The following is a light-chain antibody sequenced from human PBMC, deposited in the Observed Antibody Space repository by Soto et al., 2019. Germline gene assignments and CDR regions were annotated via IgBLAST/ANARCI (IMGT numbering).Light chain of an antibody. CDR2: KAS. V-gene: IGKV1-5*03. Sequence: DIQMTQSPSTLSASVGDSVTITCRASQSISSWLAWYQQQPGTAPKLLIYKASNLESGVPSRFSGSGYGTEFSLTISSLQPDDFATYYCQQYSGASPWTFGQGTRVEVK. J-gene: IGKJ1*01. CDR3: QQYSGASPWT. CDR1: QSISSW.